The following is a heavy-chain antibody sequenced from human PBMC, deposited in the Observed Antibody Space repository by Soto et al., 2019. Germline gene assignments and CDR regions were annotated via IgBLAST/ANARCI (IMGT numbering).Heavy chain of an antibody. Sequence: GGSLRLSCAASGFTFSSYAMKWVRQAPGKGLEWVSSIINSGGSTYYADSVKGRFTISRDNSKNTLYLQMDSLRAEDTAVYYCAKRDKLAFAYWGQGALVTVSS. CDR1: GFTFSSYA. CDR3: AKRDKLAFAY. CDR2: IINSGGST. V-gene: IGHV3-23*01. J-gene: IGHJ4*02. D-gene: IGHD5-12*01.